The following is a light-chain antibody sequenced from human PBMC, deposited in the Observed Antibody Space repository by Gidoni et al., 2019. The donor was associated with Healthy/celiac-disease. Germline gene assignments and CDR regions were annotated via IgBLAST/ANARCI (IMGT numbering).Light chain of an antibody. J-gene: IGLJ2*01. V-gene: IGLV3-19*01. Sequence: SSELPQDPAVSVALGQTVRITCQGDRLSKYYASWYQQKPGQAPVLLISGDNYLPSWSPDRFSGSNSGNTASLTITGGQAEEEADDYYYSRDSSSNHVLFGGGTKVTVL. CDR1: RLSKYY. CDR3: YSRDSSSNHVL. CDR2: GDN.